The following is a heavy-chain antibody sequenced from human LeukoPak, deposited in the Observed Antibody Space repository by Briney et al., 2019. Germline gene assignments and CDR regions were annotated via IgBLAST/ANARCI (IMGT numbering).Heavy chain of an antibody. D-gene: IGHD6-13*01. V-gene: IGHV3-7*01. CDR3: ARGYFSSSGRGMDV. J-gene: IGHJ6*02. CDR2: IKQDRSEK. Sequence: PGGSLRLSCAASGFTLNNFWTSWVPEAPGKGLEGGANIKQDRSEKSYVDSVKGRFTISRDSAKNSQFLQMDSLRAEDTAVYYYARGYFSSSGRGMDVWGQGTTVTVSS. CDR1: GFTLNNFW.